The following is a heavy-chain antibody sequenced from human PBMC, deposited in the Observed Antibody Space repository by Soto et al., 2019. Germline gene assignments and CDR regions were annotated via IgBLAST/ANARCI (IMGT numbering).Heavy chain of an antibody. Sequence: SETLSLTCTVSGGSISSYYWSWIRQPPGKGLEWIGYIYYSGSTNYNPSLKSRVTISVDTSKNQFSLKLSSVTAADTAVYYCARVMGWFGELFPKTYYYYGMDVWGQGTTVTVSS. CDR3: ARVMGWFGELFPKTYYYYGMDV. CDR1: GGSISSYY. J-gene: IGHJ6*02. CDR2: IYYSGST. D-gene: IGHD3-10*01. V-gene: IGHV4-59*01.